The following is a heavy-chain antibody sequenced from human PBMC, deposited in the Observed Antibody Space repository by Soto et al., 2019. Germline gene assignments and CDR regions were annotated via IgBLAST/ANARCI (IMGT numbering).Heavy chain of an antibody. V-gene: IGHV1-24*01. CDR2: FDPEDGET. J-gene: IGHJ6*03. Sequence: QVQLVQSGAELKKPGASVKVSCKVSGYTLTELSMHWVRQAPGKGLEWMGGFDPEDGETIYAQKFQGRVTMTEDTSTGTAYMELSSLRSEDTAVYFCATFTMVRRDTTLYFYYNMDVWGEGTTVTVSS. D-gene: IGHD3-10*01. CDR3: ATFTMVRRDTTLYFYYNMDV. CDR1: GYTLTELS.